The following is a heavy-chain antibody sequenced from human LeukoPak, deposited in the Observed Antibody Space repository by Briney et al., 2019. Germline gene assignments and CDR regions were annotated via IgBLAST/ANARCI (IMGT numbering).Heavy chain of an antibody. V-gene: IGHV4-39*01. Sequence: SETLSLTCTVSGGSISSSGYYWGWIRQPPGKGLEWIGSIYYSGSTYYNPSLKSRVTISIDTSNNQFSKNQFSLKLSSVTAADTAVYYCARGRYYYGSGSFDYWGQGTLVTVSS. D-gene: IGHD3-10*01. CDR3: ARGRYYYGSGSFDY. CDR1: GGSISSSGYY. CDR2: IYYSGST. J-gene: IGHJ4*02.